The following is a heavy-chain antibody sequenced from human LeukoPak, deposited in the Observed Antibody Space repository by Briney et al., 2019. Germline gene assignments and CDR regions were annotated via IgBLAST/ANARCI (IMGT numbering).Heavy chain of an antibody. D-gene: IGHD3-3*01. CDR3: ARLDDDFWSGYYYFDY. J-gene: IGHJ4*02. Sequence: GESLKISCKGSGYSFTSYWIGWVRQMPGKGMEWTGIIYPGDSDTRYSPSFQGQVTISADKSISTAYLQWSSLKASDTAMYYCARLDDDFWSGYYYFDYWGQGTLVTVSS. CDR2: IYPGDSDT. CDR1: GYSFTSYW. V-gene: IGHV5-51*01.